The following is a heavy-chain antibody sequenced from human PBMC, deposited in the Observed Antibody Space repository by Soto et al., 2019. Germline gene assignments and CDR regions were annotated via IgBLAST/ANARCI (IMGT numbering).Heavy chain of an antibody. CDR3: ARYFDWPNAFDI. V-gene: IGHV4-59*01. Sequence: QVQLQESGPGLVKPSETLSLTCTVSGGSFGTYYWSWIRQPPGKGLEWIGYMYYTGNTNYNPSLKSRVTISVDTSKNQYSRKLRSVTAADTAVYFCARYFDWPNAFDIWGQGTMVTVSS. J-gene: IGHJ3*02. CDR2: MYYTGNT. CDR1: GGSFGTYY. D-gene: IGHD3-9*01.